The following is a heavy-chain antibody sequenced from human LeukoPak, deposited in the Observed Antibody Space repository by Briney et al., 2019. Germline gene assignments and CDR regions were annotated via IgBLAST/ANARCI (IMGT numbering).Heavy chain of an antibody. V-gene: IGHV3-23*01. CDR3: AKGDSHGDFQYWYFDL. CDR2: ISGSGGST. J-gene: IGHJ2*01. Sequence: PGGSLRLSCAASGFTFSSYAMSWVRQAPGKGLEWVSAISGSGGSTYYADSVKGRFTISRDNSKNTLYLQMNSLRAEDTAVYYCAKGDSHGDFQYWYFDLWGRGTLVTVSS. D-gene: IGHD4-17*01. CDR1: GFTFSSYA.